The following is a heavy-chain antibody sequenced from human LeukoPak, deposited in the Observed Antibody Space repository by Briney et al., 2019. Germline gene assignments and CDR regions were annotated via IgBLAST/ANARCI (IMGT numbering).Heavy chain of an antibody. D-gene: IGHD1-26*01. CDR2: ISGSGGST. CDR3: AKGLSGSYYDCYFDY. J-gene: IGHJ4*02. V-gene: IGHV3-23*01. CDR1: GFTFSSYA. Sequence: GGSLRLSCAASGFTFSSYAMHWVRQAPGKGLEWVSAISGSGGSTYYADSVKGRFTISRDNSKNTLYLQMNSLRAEDTAVYYCAKGLSGSYYDCYFDYWGQGTLVTVSS.